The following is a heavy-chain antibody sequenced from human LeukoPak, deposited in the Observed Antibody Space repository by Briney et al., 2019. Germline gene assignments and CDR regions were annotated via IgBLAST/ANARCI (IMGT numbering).Heavy chain of an antibody. CDR2: IYSGGSA. J-gene: IGHJ4*02. CDR1: GFTVSSNY. V-gene: IGHV3-53*01. D-gene: IGHD1-1*01. Sequence: GGSLRLSCAASGFTVSSNYMSWVRQAPGKGLEWVSVIYSGGSAYYADSVKGRFTISRDNSKNTPYLQMNSLRAEDSAVYYCAKTGNPATGDFWGQGTLVTVSS. CDR3: AKTGNPATGDF.